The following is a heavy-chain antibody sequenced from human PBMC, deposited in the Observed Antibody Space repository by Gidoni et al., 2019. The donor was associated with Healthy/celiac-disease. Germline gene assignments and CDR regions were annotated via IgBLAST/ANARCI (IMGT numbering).Heavy chain of an antibody. J-gene: IGHJ4*02. D-gene: IGHD6-13*01. CDR3: ARDAGIAAAGLFDY. V-gene: IGHV3-48*01. CDR1: GFTFSSYS. CDR2: ISSSSSTI. Sequence: EVQLVESGGGLVQPGGSLRLSCAASGFTFSSYSMNWVRQAPGKGLEWVSYISSSSSTIYYADSVKGRFTISRDNAKNSLYLQMNSLRAEDTAVYYCARDAGIAAAGLFDYWGQGTLVTVSS.